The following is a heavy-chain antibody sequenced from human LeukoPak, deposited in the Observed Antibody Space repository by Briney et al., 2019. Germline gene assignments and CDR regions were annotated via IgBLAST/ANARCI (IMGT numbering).Heavy chain of an antibody. Sequence: ASVKVSCKASGGTFSSYAISWVRQAPGQGLEWMGRIIPILGIANYAQKFQGRVTITADKSTSTAYMELSSLRSEDTAVYYCAREVATIFDPMGYFDYWGQGTLVTVSS. CDR3: AREVATIFDPMGYFDY. CDR2: IIPILGIA. CDR1: GGTFSSYA. D-gene: IGHD3-3*01. V-gene: IGHV1-69*04. J-gene: IGHJ4*02.